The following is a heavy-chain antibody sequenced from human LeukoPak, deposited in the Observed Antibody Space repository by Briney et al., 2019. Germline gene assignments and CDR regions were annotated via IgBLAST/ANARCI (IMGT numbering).Heavy chain of an antibody. CDR1: GFTFSSYS. CDR2: IRSSSRYI. CDR3: ARDSPPEFSYDFWSGYYGGHYFDY. J-gene: IGHJ4*02. D-gene: IGHD3-3*01. V-gene: IGHV3-21*01. Sequence: GGSLRLSCAASGFTFSSYSMNWVRQAPGKGLEWVSSIRSSSRYIYYADSVKGRFTISRDNAKNSLYLQMNSLRAEDTAVYYCARDSPPEFSYDFWSGYYGGHYFDYWGQGTLVTVSS.